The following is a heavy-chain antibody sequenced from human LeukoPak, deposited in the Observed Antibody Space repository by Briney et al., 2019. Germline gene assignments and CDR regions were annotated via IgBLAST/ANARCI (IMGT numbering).Heavy chain of an antibody. Sequence: PGRSLRLSCAASGFTFSSYGMHWVRQAPGKGLEWVAVIWYDGSNKYYADSVKGRFTISRDNSKNTLYLQMNSLRAEDTAVYYCARDSSGWYYFDYWGQGTLVTVSS. CDR3: ARDSSGWYYFDY. CDR1: GFTFSSYG. CDR2: IWYDGSNK. D-gene: IGHD6-19*01. J-gene: IGHJ4*02. V-gene: IGHV3-33*01.